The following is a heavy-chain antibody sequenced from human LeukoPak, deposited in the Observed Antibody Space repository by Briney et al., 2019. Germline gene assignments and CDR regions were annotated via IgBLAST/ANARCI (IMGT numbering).Heavy chain of an antibody. D-gene: IGHD3-22*01. V-gene: IGHV3-7*03. CDR3: VRDRGYSTFDY. J-gene: IGHJ4*02. Sequence: QPGGSLRLSCEASGFVFGHSWMSWVRQAPGKGLDWVANINLDGSEINYLDSLTGRLTISRDNAKDSLYLQMNGLRAEDTAVYFCVRDRGYSTFDYWGQGTLVTVSS. CDR1: GFVFGHSW. CDR2: INLDGSEI.